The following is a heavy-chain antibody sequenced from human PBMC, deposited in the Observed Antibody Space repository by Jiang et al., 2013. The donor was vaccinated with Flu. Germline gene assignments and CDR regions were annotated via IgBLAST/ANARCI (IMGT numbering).Heavy chain of an antibody. D-gene: IGHD4-23*01. J-gene: IGHJ4*02. Sequence: VSGGSISGYFWSWIRQPPGKGLEWIGYIYYSGSTNYNPSLKSRVTISVDTSKNQFSLKLSSVTAADTAVYYCARARWQSLPDNWGQGTLVTVSS. V-gene: IGHV4-59*01. CDR3: ARARWQSLPDN. CDR1: GGSISGYF. CDR2: IYYSGST.